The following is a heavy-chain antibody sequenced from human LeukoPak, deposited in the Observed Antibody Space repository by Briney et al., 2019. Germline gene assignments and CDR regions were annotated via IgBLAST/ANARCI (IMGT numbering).Heavy chain of an antibody. CDR3: ARGPYYYDSSGYINWFDP. D-gene: IGHD3-22*01. CDR2: TYYRSKWYN. Sequence: QTLSLTCAISGDSVSSNSAAWNWIRQSPSRGLEWLGRTYYRSKWYNDYAVSVKSRITINPDTSKNQFSLQLNSVTPEDTAVYYCARGPYYYDSSGYINWFDPWGQGTLVTVSS. J-gene: IGHJ5*02. V-gene: IGHV6-1*01. CDR1: GDSVSSNSAA.